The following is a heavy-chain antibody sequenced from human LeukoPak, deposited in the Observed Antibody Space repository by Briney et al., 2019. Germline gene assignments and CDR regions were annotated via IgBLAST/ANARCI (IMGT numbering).Heavy chain of an antibody. J-gene: IGHJ4*02. Sequence: ASVKVSCKASGYTFTGYYMHWVRQAPGQGLEWMGWINHNSRGTNYAQKFQGRVTMTRDTYISTAYMELSRLRSDDTAVYYCVSSAPGWGQGTLVTVSS. CDR2: INHNSRGT. CDR3: VSSAPG. CDR1: GYTFTGYY. V-gene: IGHV1-2*02.